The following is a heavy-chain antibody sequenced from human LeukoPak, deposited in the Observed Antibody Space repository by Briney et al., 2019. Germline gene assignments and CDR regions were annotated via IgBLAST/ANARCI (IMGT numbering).Heavy chain of an antibody. J-gene: IGHJ5*02. V-gene: IGHV1-2*02. Sequence: GASVKVSCKASGYTFTGYYMHWVRQAPGQGLEWMGWINPNSGGTNYAQTFQGRVTMTRDTSISTVYMELSSLGSDDTAVYYCARSYSSFSNWFDPWGQGTLVTVSS. CDR2: INPNSGGT. CDR3: ARSYSSFSNWFDP. CDR1: GYTFTGYY. D-gene: IGHD6-6*01.